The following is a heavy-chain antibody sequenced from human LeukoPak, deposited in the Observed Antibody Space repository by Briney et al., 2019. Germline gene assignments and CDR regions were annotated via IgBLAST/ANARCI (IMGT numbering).Heavy chain of an antibody. J-gene: IGHJ3*02. D-gene: IGHD3-10*01. CDR1: GFTVGSNY. Sequence: GGSLRLSCAASGFTVGSNYMSWVRQAPGKGLEWVSVIYSGGSTYYADSVKGRFTISRDNSKNTLYLQMNSLRAEDTAVYYCARDSLPGSFDIWGQGTMVSVSS. CDR3: ARDSLPGSFDI. V-gene: IGHV3-66*02. CDR2: IYSGGST.